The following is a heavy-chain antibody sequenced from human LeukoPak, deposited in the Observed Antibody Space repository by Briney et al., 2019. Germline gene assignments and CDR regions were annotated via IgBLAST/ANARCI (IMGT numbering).Heavy chain of an antibody. D-gene: IGHD3-22*01. CDR3: ASGRSSGYYLGAFDI. CDR1: GGTFSSYA. CDR2: IIPIFGTA. J-gene: IGHJ3*02. V-gene: IGHV1-69*05. Sequence: GSSAKVSCKASGGTFSSYAISWVRQAPGQGLEWMGGIIPIFGTANYAQKFQGRVTITTDESTSTAYMELSSLRSEDTAVYYCASGRSSGYYLGAFDIWGQGTMVTVSS.